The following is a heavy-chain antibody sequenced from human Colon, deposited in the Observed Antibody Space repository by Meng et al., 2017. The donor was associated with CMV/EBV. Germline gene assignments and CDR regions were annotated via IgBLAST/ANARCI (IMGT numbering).Heavy chain of an antibody. V-gene: IGHV3-23*03. D-gene: IGHD6-19*01. J-gene: IGHJ6*02. CDR3: AKRQDSSGWWGGGYYGMDV. Sequence: GGSLRLSCVASGFSFNNYALSWVRQAPGKGLEWVSVIYSAESSTYYADSVKGRFTISRDDSKNTLYLQMSSLRPEDTAVYYCAKRQDSSGWWGGGYYGMDVWGQGTTVTVSS. CDR1: GFSFNNYA. CDR2: IYSAESST.